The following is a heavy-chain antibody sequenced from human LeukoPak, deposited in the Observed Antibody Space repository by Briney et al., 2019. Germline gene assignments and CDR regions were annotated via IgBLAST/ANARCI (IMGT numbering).Heavy chain of an antibody. D-gene: IGHD6-13*01. CDR1: GYTFTSYA. CDR2: INAGNGNT. Sequence: ASVKVSCKASGYTFTSYAMHWVRQAPGQRLEWMGWINAGNGNTEYSQKFQGRVTITRDTSASTAYMELSSLRSEDTAVYYCARDDRYSSSWDYWGQGTLVTVSS. V-gene: IGHV1-3*01. J-gene: IGHJ4*02. CDR3: ARDDRYSSSWDY.